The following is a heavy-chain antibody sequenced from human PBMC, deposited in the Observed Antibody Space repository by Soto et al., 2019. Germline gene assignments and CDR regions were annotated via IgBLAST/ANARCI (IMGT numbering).Heavy chain of an antibody. D-gene: IGHD3-10*01. CDR2: ISGYNGNT. CDR1: GYTFTSYG. J-gene: IGHJ6*02. CDR3: ARAGKYYYGSGRPYYYGMDV. Sequence: QVQLVQSGAEVKKPGASVKVSCKASGYTFTSYGVSWVRQAPGQGLEWMGWISGYNGNTNYAQKLQGRVTMTTDTSTRTAYMELRSLRSDATAVYYCARAGKYYYGSGRPYYYGMDVWGQGITVTVSS. V-gene: IGHV1-18*04.